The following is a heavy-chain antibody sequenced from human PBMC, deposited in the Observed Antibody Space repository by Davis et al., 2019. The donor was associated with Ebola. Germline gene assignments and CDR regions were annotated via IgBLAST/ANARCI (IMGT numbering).Heavy chain of an antibody. V-gene: IGHV3-23*01. D-gene: IGHD3-10*01. CDR1: GFTFSSYA. Sequence: GESLKISCAASGFTFSSYAMSWVRQAPGKGLEWVSAISGSGGSTYYADSVKGRFTISRDNSKNTLYLQMNSLRSEDTAVYYCARADSSGSYYNVVRFDPWGQGTLVTVSS. J-gene: IGHJ5*02. CDR2: ISGSGGST. CDR3: ARADSSGSYYNVVRFDP.